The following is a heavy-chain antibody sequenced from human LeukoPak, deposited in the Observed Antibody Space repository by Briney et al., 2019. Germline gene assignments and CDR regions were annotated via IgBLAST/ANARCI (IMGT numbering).Heavy chain of an antibody. Sequence: GGTLRLSCIASGFTFSTYGMSWVRQAPGKGLEWVSAISDSGSDTFYADSVKGRFTISRDNSKNTLYLQMNSLRVDDAAVYYCAKRVRYGSGNYYFDYWGPGTLVTVSS. CDR2: ISDSGSDT. D-gene: IGHD3-10*01. CDR3: AKRVRYGSGNYYFDY. V-gene: IGHV3-23*01. CDR1: GFTFSTYG. J-gene: IGHJ4*02.